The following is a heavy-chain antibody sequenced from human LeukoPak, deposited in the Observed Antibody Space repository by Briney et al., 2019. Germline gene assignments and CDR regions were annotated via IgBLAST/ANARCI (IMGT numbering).Heavy chain of an antibody. J-gene: IGHJ4*02. CDR3: AREGPRGNSQFDY. CDR2: ITTSDGNT. Sequence: GGSLRLSCAASGFTFSSYTMSWVRQAPGKGLEWVSTITTSDGNTYYADSVKGRFTVSRDNSKNTLFLQMNSLRAEDTAVYYCAREGPRGNSQFDYWGQGTLVTVSS. CDR1: GFTFSSYT. V-gene: IGHV3-23*01. D-gene: IGHD2/OR15-2a*01.